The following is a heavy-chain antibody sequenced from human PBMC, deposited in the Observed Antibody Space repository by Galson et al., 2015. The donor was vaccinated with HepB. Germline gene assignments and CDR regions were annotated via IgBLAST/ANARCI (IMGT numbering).Heavy chain of an antibody. CDR3: AGHRGYSCGFLDY. CDR2: ISYEGSNK. CDR1: GFTFSSYA. V-gene: IGHV3-30-3*01. D-gene: IGHD5-18*01. J-gene: IGHJ4*02. Sequence: SLRLSCAASGFTFSSYAMHWVRQAPGKGLEWVAVISYEGSNKYYADTVKGRFTISRDNSKNTLYMQMNSLRAEDTAVYYCAGHRGYSCGFLDYWGQGTLVTVSS.